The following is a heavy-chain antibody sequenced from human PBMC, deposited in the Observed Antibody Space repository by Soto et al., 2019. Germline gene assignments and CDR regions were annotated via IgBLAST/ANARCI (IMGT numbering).Heavy chain of an antibody. Sequence: SETLSLTCTVSGGSISSSSYYWGWIRQPPGKGLEWIGSIYYSGSTYYNPSLKSRVTISVDTSKNQFSLKLSSVTAADTAVYYCARRISSTRGRYYYYGMDVWGQGTTVTVSS. V-gene: IGHV4-39*01. D-gene: IGHD2-2*01. CDR2: IYYSGST. J-gene: IGHJ6*02. CDR3: ARRISSTRGRYYYYGMDV. CDR1: GGSISSSSYY.